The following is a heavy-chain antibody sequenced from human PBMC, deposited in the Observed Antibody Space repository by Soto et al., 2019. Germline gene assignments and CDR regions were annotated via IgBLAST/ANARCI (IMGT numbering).Heavy chain of an antibody. CDR2: IHYGETD. CDR3: ARGKRGPWYCDL. V-gene: IGHV4-31*03. CDR1: GGSRNRGGDY. J-gene: IGHJ2*01. Sequence: QVHLLESGPGVVKPSETLSLTCTVSGGSRNRGGDYWHWSRQPPGKGLEWIGHIHYGETDKYNPSLKTRLTVSADTSKNQFSLKLSSVTAADTAVYYCARGKRGPWYCDLWGRGTLVAVSS.